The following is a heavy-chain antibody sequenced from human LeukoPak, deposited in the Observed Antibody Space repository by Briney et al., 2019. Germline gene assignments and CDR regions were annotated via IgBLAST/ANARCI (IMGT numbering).Heavy chain of an antibody. CDR3: ARDTYYYYMDV. CDR2: IRYDGINE. Sequence: PGGSLRLSCAASEFTFSNYGMHWVRQAPGKGLEWVAFIRYDGINEYYADSVKGRFTISRDNSKNTLYLQMNSLRAEDTAVYYCARDTYYYYMDVWGKGTTVTISS. J-gene: IGHJ6*03. CDR1: EFTFSNYG. V-gene: IGHV3-30*02.